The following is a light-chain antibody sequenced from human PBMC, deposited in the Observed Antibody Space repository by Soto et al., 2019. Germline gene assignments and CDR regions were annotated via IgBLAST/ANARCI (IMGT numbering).Light chain of an antibody. CDR1: GTSSDVRDYNF. CDR2: EVY. J-gene: IGLJ2*01. V-gene: IGLV2-14*01. Sequence: QSALTQPASVSGSRGQSITISCTGTGTSSDVRDYNFVSWYQHHPGKAPQLLIYEVYNRPSGVSARFSGSKSVNTAPLTISGLQAEDEADYYCSSYTGSTTHVLFGGGTKLTVL. CDR3: SSYTGSTTHVL.